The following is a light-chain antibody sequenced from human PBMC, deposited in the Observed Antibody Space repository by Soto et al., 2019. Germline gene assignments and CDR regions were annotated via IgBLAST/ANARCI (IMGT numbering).Light chain of an antibody. V-gene: IGKV1-5*01. CDR3: QHYDSFPLT. CDR1: QSVGPS. J-gene: IGKJ3*01. Sequence: IQMTQSPSTLSASVSDRVTVTCRASQSVGPSLAWYQQKPGKVPNLLIYGASILETGVPSRFSGRGSGTDFTLTITSLQPDDSATYYCQHYDSFPLTFGPGTKVEIK. CDR2: GAS.